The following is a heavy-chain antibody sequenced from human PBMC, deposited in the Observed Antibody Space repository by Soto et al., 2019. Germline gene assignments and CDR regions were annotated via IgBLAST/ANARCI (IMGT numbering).Heavy chain of an antibody. CDR1: GFTFGSYS. J-gene: IGHJ4*02. D-gene: IGHD3-3*01. CDR3: ARDRYDSGYFDY. Sequence: GGSLRLSCAASGFTFGSYSMNWVRQAPGKGLEWVSYISSSSGTIYYADSVKGRFTISRDNAKNSLYLQMNSLRAEDTAVYYCARDRYDSGYFDYWGQGTLVTVSS. CDR2: ISSSSGTI. V-gene: IGHV3-48*01.